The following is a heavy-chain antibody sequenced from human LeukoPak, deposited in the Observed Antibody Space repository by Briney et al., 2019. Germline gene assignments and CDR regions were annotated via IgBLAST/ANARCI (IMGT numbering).Heavy chain of an antibody. J-gene: IGHJ4*02. V-gene: IGHV3-21*01. CDR2: ISTSSSYI. D-gene: IGHD5-24*01. CDR3: ATDGWNF. CDR1: GFSFSTYT. Sequence: GGSLRLSCVASGFSFSTYTMDWVRQAPGKGLEWISSISTSSSYIYYADSVKGRFTISRDNAKNFLYLQMNSLRAEDTAIYYCATDGWNFWGQGTLVTVSS.